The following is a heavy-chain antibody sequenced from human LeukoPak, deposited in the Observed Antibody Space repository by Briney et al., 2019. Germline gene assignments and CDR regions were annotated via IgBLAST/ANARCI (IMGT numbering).Heavy chain of an antibody. V-gene: IGHV3-23*01. CDR3: AKGGEGGSSWYLYY. J-gene: IGHJ4*02. CDR2: ISGSGGST. Sequence: GGSLRLSCAASGFTFSSYAMSWVRQAPRKGLEWVSAISGSGGSTYYADSVKGRFTISRDNSKNTLYLQMNSLRAEDTAVYYCAKGGEGGSSWYLYYWGQGTLVTVSS. CDR1: GFTFSSYA. D-gene: IGHD6-13*01.